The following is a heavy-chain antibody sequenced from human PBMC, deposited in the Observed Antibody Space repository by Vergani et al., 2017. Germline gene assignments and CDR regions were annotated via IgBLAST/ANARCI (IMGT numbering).Heavy chain of an antibody. J-gene: IGHJ4*02. D-gene: IGHD3-22*01. V-gene: IGHV1-3*01. CDR1: GYTFTSYA. CDR3: ARDLVYYYDSSGYLY. CDR2: INAGNGNT. Sequence: QVQLVQSGAEVKKPGASVQVSCKASGYTFTSYAMHWVRQAPGQRLEWMGWINAGNGNTKYSQKFQGRVTITRDTSASTAYMELSSLRAEDTAVYYCARDLVYYYDSSGYLYWGQGTLVTVSS.